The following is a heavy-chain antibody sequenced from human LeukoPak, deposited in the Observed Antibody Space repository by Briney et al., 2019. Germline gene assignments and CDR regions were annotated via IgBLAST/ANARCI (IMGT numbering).Heavy chain of an antibody. CDR1: GFTFSSYS. J-gene: IGHJ4*02. D-gene: IGHD2-2*01. V-gene: IGHV3-48*01. Sequence: GGSLRLSCAASGFTFSSYSMNWVRQAPGKGLEWVSYISGSSSTIYYADSVKGRFTISRDNSKNSLYLQMNSLRGEDTAVYYCATQQRGYCSATSCERFDYWGQGTLVTVSS. CDR3: ATQQRGYCSATSCERFDY. CDR2: ISGSSSTI.